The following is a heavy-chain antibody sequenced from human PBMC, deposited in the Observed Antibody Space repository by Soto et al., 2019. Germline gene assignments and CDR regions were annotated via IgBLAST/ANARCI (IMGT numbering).Heavy chain of an antibody. Sequence: QVQLVESGGGVVQPGRSLRLSCAASGFTFSSYGMHWVRQAPGKGLEWVAVIWYDGSNKYYADSVKGRFTISGDNSKNTLYLQMNSLRAEDTAVYYCAGDYGDYGGNYWGQGTLVTVSS. CDR1: GFTFSSYG. CDR3: AGDYGDYGGNY. D-gene: IGHD4-17*01. V-gene: IGHV3-33*01. CDR2: IWYDGSNK. J-gene: IGHJ4*02.